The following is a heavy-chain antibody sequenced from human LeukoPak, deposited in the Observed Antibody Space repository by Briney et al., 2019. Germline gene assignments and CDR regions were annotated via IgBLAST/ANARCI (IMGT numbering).Heavy chain of an antibody. CDR2: LHASGGA. CDR1: ADSFSSYF. D-gene: IGHD2-8*02. Sequence: SETLSLTCNVSADSFSSYFWSWIRQPAGKGLEWIGRLHASGGASYNPSFKSRVTMSLDTSRNQLYLKLMSVTAADSAVYYCAREVTGPPTYYYYYLDVWGKGATVTVSS. CDR3: AREVTGPPTYYYYYLDV. J-gene: IGHJ6*03. V-gene: IGHV4-4*07.